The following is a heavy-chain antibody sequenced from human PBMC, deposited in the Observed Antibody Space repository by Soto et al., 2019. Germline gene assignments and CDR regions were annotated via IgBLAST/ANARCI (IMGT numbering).Heavy chain of an antibody. J-gene: IGHJ6*02. D-gene: IGHD6-19*01. CDR2: IYYSGST. CDR1: GGSISSYY. CDR3: ARVYSSGWLGVDYGMDV. V-gene: IGHV4-59*01. Sequence: SETLSLTCTVSGGSISSYYWSWIRQPPGKGLEWIGYIYYSGSTNYNPSLKSRVTISVDTSKNQFSLKLSSVTAADTAVYYCARVYSSGWLGVDYGMDVWGQGTKVTVSS.